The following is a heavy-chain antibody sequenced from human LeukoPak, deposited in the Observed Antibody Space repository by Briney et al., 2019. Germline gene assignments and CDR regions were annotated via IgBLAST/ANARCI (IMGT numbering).Heavy chain of an antibody. CDR2: INPNSGGT. CDR1: GYTFTGYY. Sequence: GASVKVSCTASGYTFTGYYMHWVRQAPGQGLEWMGWINPNSGGTNYAQKFQGRVTMTRDTSISTAYMELSRLRSDDTAVYYCARGYCSGGSCYSVYWGQGTLATVSS. CDR3: ARGYCSGGSCYSVY. J-gene: IGHJ4*02. V-gene: IGHV1-2*02. D-gene: IGHD2-15*01.